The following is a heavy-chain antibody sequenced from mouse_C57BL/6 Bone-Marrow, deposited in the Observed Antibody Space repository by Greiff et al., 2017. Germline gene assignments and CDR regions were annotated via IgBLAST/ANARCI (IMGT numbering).Heavy chain of an antibody. CDR1: GYTFTDYE. J-gene: IGHJ3*01. Sequence: VKLQQSGAELVRPGASVTLSCKASGYTFTDYEMHWVKQTPVHGLEWIGAIDPETGGTAYNQKFKGKAILTADKSSSTAYMELSSLTSEDSAVYYCTRGEWWFAYWGQGTLVTVSA. CDR3: TRGEWWFAY. V-gene: IGHV1-15*01. D-gene: IGHD1-3*01. CDR2: IDPETGGT.